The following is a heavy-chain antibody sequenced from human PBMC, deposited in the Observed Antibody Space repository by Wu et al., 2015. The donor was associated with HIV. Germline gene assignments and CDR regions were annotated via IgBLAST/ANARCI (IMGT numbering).Heavy chain of an antibody. D-gene: IGHD2-15*01. V-gene: IGHV1-8*01. J-gene: IGHJ4*02. Sequence: QVQLVQSGAEVKKPGASVKVSCKASGYTFTTYDINWVRQATGQGLEWMGWMNPNSGNTGYAQNFQGRVTMTRNTSTSTAYMELSSLRSEDTALYFCTRSTFAGGSDTWYSFDKWGQGTLVSVSS. CDR1: GYTFTTYD. CDR3: TRSTFAGGSDTWYSFDK. CDR2: MNPNSGNT.